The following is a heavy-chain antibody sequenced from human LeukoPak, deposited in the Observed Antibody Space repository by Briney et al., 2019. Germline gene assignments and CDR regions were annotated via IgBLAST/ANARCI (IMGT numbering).Heavy chain of an antibody. CDR2: IYSGGTT. CDR1: GFTVSNNY. J-gene: IGHJ4*02. CDR3: ARDPPAVTANTYG. V-gene: IGHV3-66*01. D-gene: IGHD5-18*01. Sequence: GGSLRLSCAASGFTVSNNYMNWVRQAPGKGLEWVSLIYSGGTTYYADSVKGRFTISRDGSKNTLYLQMNGLRVEDTAVYYCARDPPAVTANTYGWGQGTLVTVSS.